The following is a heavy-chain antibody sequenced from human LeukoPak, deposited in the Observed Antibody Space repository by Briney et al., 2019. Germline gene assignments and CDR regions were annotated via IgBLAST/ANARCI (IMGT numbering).Heavy chain of an antibody. CDR1: GFTVSSNY. Sequence: GGSLRLSCAASGFTVSSNYMSWVRQAPGKGLEWVSVIYSGGSTYYADSVKGRFTISRDYSKNTLYLQMNSLRAEDTAVYYCARSGSDSSSLTFDYWGQGTLVTVSS. D-gene: IGHD6-13*01. CDR3: ARSGSDSSSLTFDY. J-gene: IGHJ4*02. CDR2: IYSGGST. V-gene: IGHV3-53*01.